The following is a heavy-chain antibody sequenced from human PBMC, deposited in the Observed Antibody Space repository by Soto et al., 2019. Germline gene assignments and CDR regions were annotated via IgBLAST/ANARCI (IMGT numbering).Heavy chain of an antibody. CDR3: ARDYYDSSGYYPRPDYYYYGMDV. CDR1: GLIFSDYY. J-gene: IGHJ6*02. D-gene: IGHD3-22*01. V-gene: IGHV3-11*06. Sequence: GGSLRLSCVASGLIFSDYYMSWVRQAPGKGLEWVSYISSGSIYTNYADSVKGRFTISRDNSKNSLYLQMNSLRAEDTAVYYCARDYYDSSGYYPRPDYYYYGMDVWGQGTTVTVSS. CDR2: ISSGSIYT.